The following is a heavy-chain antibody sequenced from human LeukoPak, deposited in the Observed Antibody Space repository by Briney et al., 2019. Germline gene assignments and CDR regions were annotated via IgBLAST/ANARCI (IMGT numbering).Heavy chain of an antibody. CDR2: ISYDGSNK. CDR3: ARHHYSSGWYGYYFDY. CDR1: GFTFSSYA. Sequence: PGGSLRLSCAASGFTFSSYAMHWVRQAPGKGLEWVAVISYDGSNKYYADSVKGRFTISRDNSKNTLYLQMNSLRAEDTAVYYCARHHYSSGWYGYYFDYWGQGTLVTVSS. D-gene: IGHD6-19*01. J-gene: IGHJ4*02. V-gene: IGHV3-30-3*01.